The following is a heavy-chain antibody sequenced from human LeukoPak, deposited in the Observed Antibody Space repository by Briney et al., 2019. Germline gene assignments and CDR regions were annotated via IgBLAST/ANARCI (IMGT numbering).Heavy chain of an antibody. CDR3: ARGGSSGYYHFDY. V-gene: IGHV3-21*01. Sequence: GGSLRLSCEASGFTFSTYSMNWVRQAPGKGLEWVSSISSSSSYIYYADSVKGRFTISRDNAKNTLYLQMNSLRAEDTAVYYCARGGSSGYYHFDYWGQGTLVTVSS. CDR1: GFTFSTYS. D-gene: IGHD3-22*01. CDR2: ISSSSSYI. J-gene: IGHJ4*02.